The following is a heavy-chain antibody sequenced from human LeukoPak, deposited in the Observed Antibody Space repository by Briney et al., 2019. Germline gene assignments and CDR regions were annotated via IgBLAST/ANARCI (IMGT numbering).Heavy chain of an antibody. CDR2: IYYSGST. CDR1: GGSICSGGYY. J-gene: IGHJ5*02. CDR3: ASLPRPGIAVAGTSGVLVSWFDP. V-gene: IGHV4-31*03. D-gene: IGHD6-19*01. Sequence: SETLSLTCTVSGGSICSGGYYWSWIRQHPGKGLEWIGYIYYSGSTYYNPSLKSRVTISVDTSKNQFSLKLSSVTAADTAVYYCASLPRPGIAVAGTSGVLVSWFDPWGQGTLVTVSS.